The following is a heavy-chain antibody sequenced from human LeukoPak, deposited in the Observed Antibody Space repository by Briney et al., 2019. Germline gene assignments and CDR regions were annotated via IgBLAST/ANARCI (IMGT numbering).Heavy chain of an antibody. J-gene: IGHJ5*02. Sequence: GGSLRLSCAASGFTFSSYEMNWVRQAPGKGLEWVSYISSSGSTIYYADSVKGRFTISRDNAKNSLYLQMNSLRAEDTAVYYCARLHPYTDYSNYLFRGESWFDPWGQGTLVTVSS. CDR2: ISSSGSTI. CDR3: ARLHPYTDYSNYLFRGESWFDP. V-gene: IGHV3-48*03. CDR1: GFTFSSYE. D-gene: IGHD4-11*01.